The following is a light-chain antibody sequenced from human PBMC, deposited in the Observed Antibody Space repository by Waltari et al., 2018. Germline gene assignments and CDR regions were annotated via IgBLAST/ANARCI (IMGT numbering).Light chain of an antibody. Sequence: YVLTQSPSQSLAPGKTAIITCGGEKIETSSVTWYQRKPGPAPLLCIKCDSDRPSGIPGRVSGSNSGNTATRTISSVEDGDEADYYCQVWDTTSDQVVFGGGTRLSVV. CDR2: CDS. J-gene: IGLJ2*01. V-gene: IGLV3-21*04. CDR1: KIETSS. CDR3: QVWDTTSDQVV.